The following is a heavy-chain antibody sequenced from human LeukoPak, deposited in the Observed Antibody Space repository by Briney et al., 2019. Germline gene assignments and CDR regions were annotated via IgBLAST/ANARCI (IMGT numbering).Heavy chain of an antibody. CDR3: ARDRSGSYLLSD. CDR1: GYTFTSYY. Sequence: GASVKVSCKASGYTFTSYYMHWVRQAPGQGLEWMGIINPSGGSTSYAQKFQGRVTMTRDTSTSTAYMELRSLRSDDTAVYYCARDRSGSYLLSDWGQGTLVTVSS. CDR2: INPSGGST. V-gene: IGHV1-46*01. D-gene: IGHD1-26*01. J-gene: IGHJ4*02.